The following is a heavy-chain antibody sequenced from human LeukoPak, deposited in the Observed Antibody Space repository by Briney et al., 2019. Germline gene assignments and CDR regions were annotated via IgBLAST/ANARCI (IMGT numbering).Heavy chain of an antibody. CDR3: AKDLAGSGSMFDY. J-gene: IGHJ4*02. Sequence: GGSLRLSCAASGFTFSSYAMSWVRQAPGKGLEWVSTVTYSGGSTYYADSVKGRFTISRDNSKNTLYLQMNSLRAEDTAVYYCAKDLAGSGSMFDYWGQGTLVTVSS. CDR2: VTYSGGST. CDR1: GFTFSSYA. D-gene: IGHD6-19*01. V-gene: IGHV3-23*01.